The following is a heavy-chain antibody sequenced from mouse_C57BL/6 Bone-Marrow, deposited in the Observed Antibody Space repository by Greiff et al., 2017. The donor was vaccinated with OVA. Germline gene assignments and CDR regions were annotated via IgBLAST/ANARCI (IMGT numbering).Heavy chain of an antibody. CDR2: ISYDGSN. Sequence: VQLKESGPGLVKPSQSLSLTCSVTGYSITSGYYWNWIRQFPGNKLEWMGYISYDGSNNYNPSLKNRISITRDTSKNQFFLKLNSVTTEDTATYYCARGEIITTVVADYWGQGTTLTVSS. J-gene: IGHJ2*01. CDR1: GYSITSGYY. CDR3: ARGEIITTVVADY. V-gene: IGHV3-6*01. D-gene: IGHD1-1*01.